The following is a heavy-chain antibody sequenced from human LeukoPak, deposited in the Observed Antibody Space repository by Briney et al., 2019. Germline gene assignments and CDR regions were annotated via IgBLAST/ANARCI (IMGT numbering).Heavy chain of an antibody. Sequence: KTGGSLRLSCAASGFTFSSYSMNWVRLAPGKGLEWVSSISSSSSYIYYADSVKGRFTISRDNAKNSLYLQMNSLRAEDTAVYYCARGDVVVPAAIYYYYYYMDVWGKGTTVTVSS. V-gene: IGHV3-21*01. CDR3: ARGDVVVPAAIYYYYYYMDV. CDR1: GFTFSSYS. D-gene: IGHD2-2*02. CDR2: ISSSSSYI. J-gene: IGHJ6*03.